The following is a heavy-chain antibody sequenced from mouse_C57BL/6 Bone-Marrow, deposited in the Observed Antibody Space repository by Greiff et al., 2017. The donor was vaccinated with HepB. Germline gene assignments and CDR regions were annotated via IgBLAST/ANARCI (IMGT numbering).Heavy chain of an antibody. V-gene: IGHV5-4*01. CDR2: ISDGGSYT. D-gene: IGHD2-4*01. CDR3: ARDYDYDDAMDY. Sequence: EVQGVESGGGLVKPGGSLKLSCAASGFTFSSYAMSWVRQTPEKRLEWVATISDGGSYTYYTDNVKGRFTISRDNAKNNLYLQMSHLKSEDTAMYYCARDYDYDDAMDYWGQGTSVTVSS. J-gene: IGHJ4*01. CDR1: GFTFSSYA.